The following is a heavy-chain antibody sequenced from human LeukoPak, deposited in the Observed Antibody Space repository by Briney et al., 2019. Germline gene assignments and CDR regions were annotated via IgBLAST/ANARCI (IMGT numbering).Heavy chain of an antibody. CDR2: IGIDSGTT. J-gene: IGHJ4*02. V-gene: IGHV3-48*01. D-gene: IGHD1-1*01. CDR3: ARDHNYDFDN. CDR1: GFTFIEYS. Sequence: GGSLRLSCTASGFTFIEYSMNWVRQVPGKGLEWISYIGIDSGTTKYADSVRGRFTISADKARNSLYLQMNSLRVEDTAVYYCARDHNYDFDNWGQGTLVCVAS.